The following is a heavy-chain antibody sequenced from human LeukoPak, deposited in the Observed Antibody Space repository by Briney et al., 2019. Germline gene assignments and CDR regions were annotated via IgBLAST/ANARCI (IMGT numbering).Heavy chain of an antibody. D-gene: IGHD2-21*01. CDR1: GFSFSGYE. CDR2: ISNSGGTI. Sequence: GGSLRLSCVASGFSFSGYEMTWVRQAPGRGLERVSHISNSGGTIYYADSVKGRFTISRDNAKNSLYLQMNSLRAEDTATYYCARGKSMVVIGCFDSWGQGTLVTVSS. J-gene: IGHJ4*02. V-gene: IGHV3-48*03. CDR3: ARGKSMVVIGCFDS.